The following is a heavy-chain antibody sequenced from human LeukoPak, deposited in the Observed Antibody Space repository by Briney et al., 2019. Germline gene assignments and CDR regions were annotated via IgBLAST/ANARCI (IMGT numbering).Heavy chain of an antibody. Sequence: GASVKVSCKASGYTFTVYYMHWVRQAPGQGLEWMGWINPNSGGTNYAQKFQGRVTMTRDTSISTAYMELSRLRSDATAVYYCARGPLRVDTAMVSGLGDYWGQGTLVTVSS. CDR1: GYTFTVYY. J-gene: IGHJ4*02. D-gene: IGHD5-18*01. CDR2: INPNSGGT. V-gene: IGHV1-2*02. CDR3: ARGPLRVDTAMVSGLGDY.